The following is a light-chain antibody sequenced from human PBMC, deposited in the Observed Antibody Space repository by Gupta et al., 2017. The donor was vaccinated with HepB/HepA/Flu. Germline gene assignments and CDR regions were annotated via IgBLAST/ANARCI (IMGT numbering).Light chain of an antibody. V-gene: IGLV2-23*02. CDR1: SSDVGSHNL. CDR2: EVN. Sequence: QSALTQSASVSGSPGQSITISCTGTSSDVGSHNLVSWYQQHPGKAPKLIIYEVNKWPSGVSNRFSGSKSGNTASLPISGLQAEDEADYYCCSYAGPFSWVFGGGTKLTVL. CDR3: CSYAGPFSWV. J-gene: IGLJ3*02.